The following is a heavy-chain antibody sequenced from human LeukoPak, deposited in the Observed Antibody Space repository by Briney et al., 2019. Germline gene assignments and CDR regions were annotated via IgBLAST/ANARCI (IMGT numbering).Heavy chain of an antibody. D-gene: IGHD1-26*01. CDR3: ARVGADWFDP. CDR2: IYYSGST. V-gene: IGHV4-59*01. Sequence: PSQTLSLTCTVSGGSISSYYWSWIRQPPGKGLEWIGYIYYSGSTNYNPSLKSRVTISVDTSKNQFSLKLSSVTAADTAVYYCARVGADWFDPWGQGTLVTVSS. J-gene: IGHJ5*02. CDR1: GGSISSYY.